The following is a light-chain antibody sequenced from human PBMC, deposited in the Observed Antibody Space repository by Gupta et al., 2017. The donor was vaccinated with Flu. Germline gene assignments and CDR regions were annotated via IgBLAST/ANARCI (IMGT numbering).Light chain of an antibody. Sequence: QSALTQPASVSGSPGQSITISCTGTSSDVGGYNYVSWYQQHPGKAPKLMIYEVSNRPSGVSNRFSGSKSGNTASLTISGRQAEDEADYYCSSYISSSTLVFGGGTKLTVL. J-gene: IGLJ3*02. CDR1: SSDVGGYNY. CDR2: EVS. CDR3: SSYISSSTLV. V-gene: IGLV2-14*01.